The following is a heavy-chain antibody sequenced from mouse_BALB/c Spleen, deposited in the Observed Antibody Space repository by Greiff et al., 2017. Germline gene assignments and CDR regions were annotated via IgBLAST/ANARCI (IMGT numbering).Heavy chain of an antibody. CDR1: GYSITSDYA. J-gene: IGHJ4*01. V-gene: IGHV3-2*02. Sequence: EVKLQQSGPGLVKPSQSLSLTCTVTGYSITSDYAWNWIRQFPGNKLEWMGYISYSGSTSYNPSLKSRISITRDTSKNQFFLQLNSVTTEDTATYYCARGGGLYYYAMDYWGQGTSVTVSS. CDR3: ARGGGLYYYAMDY. CDR2: ISYSGST.